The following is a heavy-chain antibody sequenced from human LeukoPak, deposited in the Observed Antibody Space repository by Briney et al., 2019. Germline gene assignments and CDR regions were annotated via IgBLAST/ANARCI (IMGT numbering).Heavy chain of an antibody. CDR2: ISSSSTTI. CDR3: VKSSTNYGGWFDS. V-gene: IGHV3-48*01. D-gene: IGHD4/OR15-4a*01. Sequence: GGSLRLSCAASGFTFSSYSMNWVRQAPGKGLEWVSYISSSSTTIYYADSVKGRFTISRDNAKNSLYLQMNSLRAEDTAVYYCVKSSTNYGGWFDSWGHGTLVTVSS. J-gene: IGHJ5*01. CDR1: GFTFSSYS.